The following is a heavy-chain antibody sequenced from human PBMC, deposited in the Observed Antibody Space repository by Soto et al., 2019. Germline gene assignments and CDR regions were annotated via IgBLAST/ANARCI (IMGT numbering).Heavy chain of an antibody. D-gene: IGHD2-21*02. J-gene: IGHJ4*02. Sequence: GGSLRLSCAAPGISLANYGMHWVRQAPGKGLEWFSGSSWNSDNVDYAASVKGRFTISRENAENSLYLQMNNLQIEDTVSYFFAKDLSLLAEATAYWGRGTLVTVSS. CDR3: AKDLSLLAEATAY. CDR1: GISLANYG. V-gene: IGHV3-9*01. CDR2: SSWNSDNV.